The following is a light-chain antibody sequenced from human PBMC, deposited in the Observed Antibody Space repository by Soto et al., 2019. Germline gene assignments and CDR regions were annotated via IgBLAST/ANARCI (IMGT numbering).Light chain of an antibody. CDR2: KAS. CDR3: QQYNSYSWT. V-gene: IGKV1-5*03. J-gene: IGKJ1*01. CDR1: QSISSW. Sequence: DIQMTQSPSTLSASVGDRVTITCRASQSISSWLAWYQQKPEKAPKLLIYKASSLESGVPSRFSGSGVGTEFTLTSSSLQPDDFATYYCQQYNSYSWTFGQGTKVDSK.